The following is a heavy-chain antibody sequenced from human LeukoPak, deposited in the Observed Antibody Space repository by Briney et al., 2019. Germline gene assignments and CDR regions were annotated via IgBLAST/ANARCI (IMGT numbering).Heavy chain of an antibody. CDR3: ARNLPCNYYGSGSYYTAIDY. V-gene: IGHV3-21*01. J-gene: IGHJ4*02. D-gene: IGHD3-10*01. CDR1: GFTFSSYS. CDR2: ISSSSSYI. Sequence: GGSLRLSCAASGFTFSSYSMNWVRQAPGKGLEWVSSISSSSSYIYYADSVNGRFTISRDNAKNSLYLQMNSLRAEDTAVYYCARNLPCNYYGSGSYYTAIDYWGQGTLVTVSS.